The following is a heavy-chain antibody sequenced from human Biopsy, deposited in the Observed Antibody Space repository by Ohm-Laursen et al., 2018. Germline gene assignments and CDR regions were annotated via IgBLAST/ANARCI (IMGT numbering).Heavy chain of an antibody. CDR2: ISYSRDT. V-gene: IGHV4-59*08. J-gene: IGHJ3*02. CDR3: AKHGSGWTGDDAFHI. D-gene: IGHD6-19*01. CDR1: GGSISGTS. Sequence: SDTQSLTCTVSGGSISGTSWSWIRQAPGKGLEWIGCISYSRDTNYNPSLKSRITISVDTSKNQFSLKLTSVTAADTAVYYCAKHGSGWTGDDAFHIWGQGIAVTVS.